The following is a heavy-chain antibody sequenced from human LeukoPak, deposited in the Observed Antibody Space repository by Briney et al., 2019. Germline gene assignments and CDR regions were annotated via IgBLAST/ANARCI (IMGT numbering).Heavy chain of an antibody. D-gene: IGHD3-10*01. CDR2: ISSSGSTI. CDR3: AKDGITMVRGVICTECYYYMDV. J-gene: IGHJ6*03. V-gene: IGHV3-11*04. CDR1: GFTFSDYY. Sequence: PGGSLRLSCAASGFTFSDYYMSWIRQAPGKGLEWVSYISSSGSTIYYADSVKGRFTISRDSSKNTLYLQMNSLRAEDTAVYYCAKDGITMVRGVICTECYYYMDVWGKGTTVTISS.